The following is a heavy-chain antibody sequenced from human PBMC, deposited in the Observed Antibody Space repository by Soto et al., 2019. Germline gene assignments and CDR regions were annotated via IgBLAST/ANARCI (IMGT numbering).Heavy chain of an antibody. CDR3: AKDRGGYDFWSGYCH. D-gene: IGHD3-3*01. J-gene: IGHJ4*02. CDR1: GFTFSSYA. CDR2: ISGSGGST. Sequence: PGGSLRLSCAASGFTFSSYAMSWVRQAPGKGLEWVSAISGSGGSTYYADSVKGRFTISRDNSKNTLYLQMNSLRAEDTAVYYCAKDRGGYDFWSGYCHWGQGTLVTSPQ. V-gene: IGHV3-23*01.